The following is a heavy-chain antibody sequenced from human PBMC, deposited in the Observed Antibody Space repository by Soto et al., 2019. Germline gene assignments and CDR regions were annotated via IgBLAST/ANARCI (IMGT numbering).Heavy chain of an antibody. CDR3: ARGGGYYDFWSGYYYFDY. CDR2: INHSGST. D-gene: IGHD3-3*01. J-gene: IGHJ4*02. CDR1: GGSFSGYY. Sequence: SETLSLTCAVYGGSFSGYYWSWIRQPPGKGLEWIGEINHSGSTNYNPSLKSRVTISVDTSKNQFSLKLSSVTAADTAVYYCARGGGYYDFWSGYYYFDYWGQGTLVTVSS. V-gene: IGHV4-34*01.